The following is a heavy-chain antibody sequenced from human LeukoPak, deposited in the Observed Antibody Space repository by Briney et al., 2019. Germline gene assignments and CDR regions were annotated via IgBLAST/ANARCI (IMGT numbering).Heavy chain of an antibody. D-gene: IGHD3-10*01. Sequence: SGGSLRLSCAASGFTIDDYAMHWVRQAPGKGLEWVSGISWNSGSIGYADSVKGRFTISRDNAKNSLYLQMNSLRAEDTALYYCAKGGLGELLLYYFDYWGQGTLVTVSS. CDR3: AKGGLGELLLYYFDY. J-gene: IGHJ4*02. CDR1: GFTIDDYA. V-gene: IGHV3-9*01. CDR2: ISWNSGSI.